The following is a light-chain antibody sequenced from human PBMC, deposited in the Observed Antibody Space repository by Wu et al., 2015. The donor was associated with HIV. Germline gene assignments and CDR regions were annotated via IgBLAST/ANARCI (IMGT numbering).Light chain of an antibody. Sequence: EVVLTQSPGTLSLSPGEGATLFCKVSQSGNSLTWIQKRRGQAPRLLIYDSSRRASGVPDRFIGSGSGTDFSLTIKNVIREDFAVYFCQQFEFFGLGTAPEI. V-gene: IGKV3-11*01. CDR1: QSGNS. J-gene: IGKJ2*01. CDR3: QQFEF. CDR2: DSS.